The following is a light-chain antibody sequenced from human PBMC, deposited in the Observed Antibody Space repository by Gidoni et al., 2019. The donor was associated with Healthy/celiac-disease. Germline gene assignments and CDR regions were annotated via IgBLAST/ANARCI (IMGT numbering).Light chain of an antibody. CDR2: RIN. CDR3: AAWDDSLSGSWV. Sequence: QSVLTQPPSASGTPGQRVTISCSGSSSNIGSNYVYWYQQLPGTAPKLLIYRINQRPSGVPDRFSGSKSGTSASLAISGLRSEDDADYYCAAWDDSLSGSWVFGGGTKLTVL. J-gene: IGLJ3*02. V-gene: IGLV1-47*01. CDR1: SSNIGSNY.